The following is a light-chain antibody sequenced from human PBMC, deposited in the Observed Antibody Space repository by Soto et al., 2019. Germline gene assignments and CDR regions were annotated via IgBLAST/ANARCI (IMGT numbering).Light chain of an antibody. CDR1: QSVSSN. CDR3: QQRSTRIT. J-gene: IGKJ5*01. V-gene: IGKV3-15*01. CDR2: GAS. Sequence: EILMTQSPATLSVSPGERATLSCRASQSVSSNLAWYKQKPGQAPRLLIYGASTRATGIPARLSGSASGTDFTLTISRIQPEDSAVYYCQQRSTRITFGHGTRLEIK.